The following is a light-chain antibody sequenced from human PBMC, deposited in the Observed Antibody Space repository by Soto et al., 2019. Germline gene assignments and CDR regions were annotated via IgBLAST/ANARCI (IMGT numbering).Light chain of an antibody. CDR3: QQAHGT. CDR2: AGS. V-gene: IGKV1-39*01. Sequence: DIPMTQSPSSLSASVGDRVTITCRASQGISGYLSWYQQKPGKAPKLLIYAGSTLQSWVPSRFSGSGSGTDFTLAISSLQPEDFASYYCQQAHGTFGQGTRLEIK. J-gene: IGKJ5*01. CDR1: QGISGY.